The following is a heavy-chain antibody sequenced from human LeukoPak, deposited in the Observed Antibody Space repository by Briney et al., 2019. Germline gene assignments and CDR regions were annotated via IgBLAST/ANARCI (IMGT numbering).Heavy chain of an antibody. CDR3: ARVGPYCSSTSCSGNWFDP. CDR2: ISAYNGNT. Sequence: GASVKVSCKASGYTFTSYGISWVRQAPGQGLEWMGWISAYNGNTNYAQKLQGRVTMTTDTSTSTAYMELRSLRSDDTAVYYCARVGPYCSSTSCSGNWFDPWGQGTLVTVSS. J-gene: IGHJ5*02. CDR1: GYTFTSYG. D-gene: IGHD2-2*01. V-gene: IGHV1-18*01.